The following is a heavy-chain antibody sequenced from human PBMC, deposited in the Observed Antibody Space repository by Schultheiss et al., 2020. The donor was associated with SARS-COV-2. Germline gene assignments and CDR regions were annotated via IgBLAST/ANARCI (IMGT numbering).Heavy chain of an antibody. D-gene: IGHD2-2*01. CDR2: ISSSSSTI. Sequence: GESLKISCAASGFTFSSYGMHWVRQAPGKGLEWVSYISSSSSTIYYADSVKGRFTISRDNSKNTLYLQMNSLRAEDTAVYYCARGIPAANFDYWGQGTLVTVSS. CDR1: GFTFSSYG. V-gene: IGHV3-48*01. CDR3: ARGIPAANFDY. J-gene: IGHJ4*02.